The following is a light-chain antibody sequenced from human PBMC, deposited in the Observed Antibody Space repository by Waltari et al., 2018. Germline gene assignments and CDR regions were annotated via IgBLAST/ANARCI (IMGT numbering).Light chain of an antibody. CDR3: QKYGTLPAT. J-gene: IGKJ1*01. CDR2: DAS. CDR1: QSISKY. V-gene: IGKV3-20*01. Sequence: EIMLTQSPGTLSLSPGERATLSCRARQSISKYLAWYQQKPGQAPTLLIFDASSRATGIPDRFSGSGSGTDFRLTISRLEPEDVAVYYCQKYGTLPATFGQGTKVEIK.